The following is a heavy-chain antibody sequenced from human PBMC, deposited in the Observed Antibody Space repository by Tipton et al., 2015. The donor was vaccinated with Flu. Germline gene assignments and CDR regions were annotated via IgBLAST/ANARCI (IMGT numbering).Heavy chain of an antibody. CDR2: IYHSGST. V-gene: IGHV4-38-2*01. CDR1: GGSFSGYY. D-gene: IGHD1-26*01. CDR3: ARARSMWELLFMDY. Sequence: TLSLTCAVYGGSFSGYYWGWIRQPPGKGLEWIGSIYHSGSTYYNPSLKSRVTISVDTSKNQFSLKLSSVTAADTAVYYCARARSMWELLFMDYWGQGTLVTVSS. J-gene: IGHJ4*02.